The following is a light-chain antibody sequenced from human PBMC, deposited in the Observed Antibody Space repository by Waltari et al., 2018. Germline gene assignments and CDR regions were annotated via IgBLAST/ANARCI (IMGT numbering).Light chain of an antibody. V-gene: IGLV2-14*03. CDR3: SSYVSSTTLRL. J-gene: IGLJ3*02. Sequence: QSGLTQPASVSGSPGQSITISCTGSSSDLGGYNYVSWYQQHPGKAPKLIIYDVTQRASGVSNLSSGSKSVNTASLTISGLRADDEADYYCSSYVSSTTLRLFGGGTKLTVL. CDR2: DVT. CDR1: SSDLGGYNY.